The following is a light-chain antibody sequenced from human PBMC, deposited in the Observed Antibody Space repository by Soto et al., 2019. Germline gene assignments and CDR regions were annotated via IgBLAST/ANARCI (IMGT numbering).Light chain of an antibody. J-gene: IGKJ1*01. Sequence: DIQMTQSPSTLSASVGDRVTITCRASQSVDTCLSWYQQKTGKAPHLLIYKASSLETGVPSRFSCSGSVTEFPLTISSLQPDDFATYYCQQVYRYPWTFGQGTKVEIK. V-gene: IGKV1-5*03. CDR3: QQVYRYPWT. CDR2: KAS. CDR1: QSVDTC.